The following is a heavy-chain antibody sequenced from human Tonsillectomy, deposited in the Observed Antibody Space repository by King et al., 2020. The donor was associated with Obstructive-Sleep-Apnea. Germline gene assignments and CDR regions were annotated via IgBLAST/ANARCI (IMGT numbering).Heavy chain of an antibody. D-gene: IGHD1-1*01. J-gene: IGHJ4*02. CDR1: GITFGSYD. V-gene: IGHV3-23*04. Sequence: VQLVESGGGLVQPGGSLRLSCAASGITFGSYDMSWVRQAPGKGREWVSGISGGGGATNTADSVKGRFTITRDNSKNTLYLQMNSLRAEDTAVYYCAKERSWNDDFDYWGQGTLVTVSS. CDR2: ISGGGGAT. CDR3: AKERSWNDDFDY.